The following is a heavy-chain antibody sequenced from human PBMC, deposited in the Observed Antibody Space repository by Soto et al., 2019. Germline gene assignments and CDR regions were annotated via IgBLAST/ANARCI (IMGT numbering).Heavy chain of an antibody. Sequence: SETLSPTCAVSGGSISSSNWWSWVRQPPGRGLEWIGEIYHSGSTNYNPSLKSRVTISVDKSKNQFSLKLSSVTAADTAVYYCASHPGYSSSWGFDYWGQGTLVTVSS. CDR3: ASHPGYSSSWGFDY. V-gene: IGHV4-4*02. CDR1: GGSISSSNW. CDR2: IYHSGST. J-gene: IGHJ4*02. D-gene: IGHD6-13*01.